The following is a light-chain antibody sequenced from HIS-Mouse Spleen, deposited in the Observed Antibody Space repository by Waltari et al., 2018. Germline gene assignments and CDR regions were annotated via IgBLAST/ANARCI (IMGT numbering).Light chain of an antibody. CDR1: TSYVRGYNY. CDR3: SSYTSSSFNVV. Sequence: QSALTQPASVSGSPGQSIPISCTGTTSYVRGYNYVSWYQQHPGKSPKLMIYDVSNRPSGVSNRFSGSKSGNTASLTISGLQAEDEADYYCSSYTSSSFNVVFGGGTKLTVL. J-gene: IGLJ2*01. CDR2: DVS. V-gene: IGLV2-14*03.